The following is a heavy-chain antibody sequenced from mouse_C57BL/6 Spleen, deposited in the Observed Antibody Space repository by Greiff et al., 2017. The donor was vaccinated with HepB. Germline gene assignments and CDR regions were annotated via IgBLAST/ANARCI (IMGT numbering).Heavy chain of an antibody. V-gene: IGHV5-6*01. Sequence: VQLKESGGDLVKPGGSLKLSCAASGFTFSSYGMSWVRQTPDKRLEWVATISSGGSYTYYPDSVKGRFTISRDNAKNTLYLQMSSLKSEDTAMYYCAREGTTVVARGNYYAMDYWGQGTSVTVSS. D-gene: IGHD1-1*01. CDR2: ISSGGSYT. CDR3: AREGTTVVARGNYYAMDY. CDR1: GFTFSSYG. J-gene: IGHJ4*01.